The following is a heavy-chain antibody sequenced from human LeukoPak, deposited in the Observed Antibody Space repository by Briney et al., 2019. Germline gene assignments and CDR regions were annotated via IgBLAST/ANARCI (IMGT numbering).Heavy chain of an antibody. CDR3: ARRMIVVVIPIFDY. Sequence: SETLSLTCAVYGGSFSGYYWSWIRQLPGKGLEWIGEINHSGSTNYNPSLKSRVTISVDTSKNQFSLKLSSVTAADTAVYYCARRMIVVVIPIFDYWGQGTLVTVSS. CDR1: GGSFSGYY. J-gene: IGHJ4*02. D-gene: IGHD3-22*01. V-gene: IGHV4-34*01. CDR2: INHSGST.